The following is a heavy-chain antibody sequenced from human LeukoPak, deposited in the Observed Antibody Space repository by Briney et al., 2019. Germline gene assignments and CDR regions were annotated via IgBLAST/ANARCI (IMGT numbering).Heavy chain of an antibody. CDR3: ARDRGGSSFDY. CDR2: INRSGYTI. J-gene: IGHJ4*02. CDR1: GFTFSSYE. Sequence: GGSLTLPCAASGFTFSSYEMNWVRQAPGKGLEWGSYINRSGYTIYYADSVKGRFTISRDNTKNSLYLQMNGLRAEDTAVYYCARDRGGSSFDYWGQGTLVTVSS. D-gene: IGHD3-16*01. V-gene: IGHV3-48*03.